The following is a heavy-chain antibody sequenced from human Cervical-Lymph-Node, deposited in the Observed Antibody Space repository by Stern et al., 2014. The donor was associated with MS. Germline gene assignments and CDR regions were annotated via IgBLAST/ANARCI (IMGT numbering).Heavy chain of an antibody. D-gene: IGHD3-3*01. Sequence: EVQLVESGGGLVQPGRSLRLSCAAAGFAFDDYAMHWVRQAPGKGLEWVSGISGSVTKIGYADSVKGRFTISRDNAKNSLFLQMNNLRAEDTALYYCATANYEFGYYGMDVWGQGTAVTVS. V-gene: IGHV3-9*01. CDR3: ATANYEFGYYGMDV. CDR1: GFAFDDYA. J-gene: IGHJ6*02. CDR2: ISGSVTKI.